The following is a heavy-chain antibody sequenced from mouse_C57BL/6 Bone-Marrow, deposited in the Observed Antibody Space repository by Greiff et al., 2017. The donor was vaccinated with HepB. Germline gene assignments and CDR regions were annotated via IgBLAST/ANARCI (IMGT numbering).Heavy chain of an antibody. CDR3: ARDYGSSLFAW. V-gene: IGHV1-81*01. Sequence: VQVVESGAELARPGASVKLSCKASGYTFTSYGISWVKQRTGQGLEWIGEIYPRSGNTYYNEKFKGKATLTADKSSSTAYMELRSLTSEDSAVYFCARDYGSSLFAWWGQGTLVTVSA. CDR1: GYTFTSYG. J-gene: IGHJ3*01. CDR2: IYPRSGNT. D-gene: IGHD1-1*01.